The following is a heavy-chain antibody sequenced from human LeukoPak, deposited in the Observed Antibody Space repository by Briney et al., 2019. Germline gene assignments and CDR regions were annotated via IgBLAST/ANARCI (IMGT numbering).Heavy chain of an antibody. CDR2: ISGSGGYT. Sequence: GGSLRLSCAASGFTFTNYAMTWVRQAPGKGLEGVSTISGSGGYTYYAESVKGRLIISRDNSKNTLYLQMNSLRVEDTAIYYCAKIEGGVRGFFDPWGQGTLVSVSS. J-gene: IGHJ5*02. CDR3: AKIEGGVRGFFDP. CDR1: GFTFTNYA. D-gene: IGHD3-16*01. V-gene: IGHV3-23*01.